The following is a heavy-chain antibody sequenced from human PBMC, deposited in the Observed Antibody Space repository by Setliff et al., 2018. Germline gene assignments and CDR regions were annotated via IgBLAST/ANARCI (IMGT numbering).Heavy chain of an antibody. CDR1: GFTFSDYY. Sequence: GGSLRLSCAASGFTFSDYYMSWIRQAPGKGLEWVSYISSSGSTIYYADSVKGRFTISRDNAKNSLYLQMNSLRAEDTALYYCAKGPPYYYGSGSFVYYYYGMDVWGQGTTVTVSS. CDR3: AKGPPYYYGSGSFVYYYYGMDV. J-gene: IGHJ6*02. D-gene: IGHD3-10*01. V-gene: IGHV3-11*01. CDR2: ISSSGSTI.